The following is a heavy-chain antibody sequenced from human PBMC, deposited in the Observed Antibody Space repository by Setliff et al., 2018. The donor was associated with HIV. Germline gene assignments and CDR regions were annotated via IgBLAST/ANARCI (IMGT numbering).Heavy chain of an antibody. Sequence: PSETLSLTCTVSGGSLSSTTYYWGWIRQPPGKGLEWIGIIDYSGNTYYNPSLKSRITISVDTSKNQFSLKLSSVTAADTAVYYCERSGPVWFGEPPYYSDSWGLGTLVTVS. D-gene: IGHD3-10*01. CDR2: IDYSGNT. J-gene: IGHJ4*02. V-gene: IGHV4-39*07. CDR3: ERSGPVWFGEPPYYSDS. CDR1: GGSLSSTTYY.